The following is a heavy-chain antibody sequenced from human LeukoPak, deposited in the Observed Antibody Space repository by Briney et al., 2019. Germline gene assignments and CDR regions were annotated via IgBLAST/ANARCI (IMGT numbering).Heavy chain of an antibody. V-gene: IGHV3-23*01. CDR3: AKERSSGWPFDY. CDR1: GFTFSSYA. Sequence: PGGSLRLSCAASGFTFSSYAMTWVSQAPGKGLEWVSGISDSGGGTYYADSVKGRFTISRDNSKNTVHLQMNSLRAEDTALYYCAKERSSGWPFDYWGQGTLVTVSS. CDR2: ISDSGGGT. D-gene: IGHD6-19*01. J-gene: IGHJ4*02.